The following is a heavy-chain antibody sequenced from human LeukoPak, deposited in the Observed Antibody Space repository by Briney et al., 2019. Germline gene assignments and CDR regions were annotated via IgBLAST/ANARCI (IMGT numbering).Heavy chain of an antibody. Sequence: SQTLSLTCTVSGGSISSGGYYWSWIRQHPGKGLEWIGSIYYSGSTYYNPSLKSRVTISIDTSKNRFSLKLSVTAADTAVYYCAREDYGDAGWFDPWGQGTLVTVSS. CDR3: AREDYGDAGWFDP. CDR2: IYYSGST. CDR1: GGSISSGGYY. J-gene: IGHJ5*02. V-gene: IGHV4-39*07. D-gene: IGHD4-17*01.